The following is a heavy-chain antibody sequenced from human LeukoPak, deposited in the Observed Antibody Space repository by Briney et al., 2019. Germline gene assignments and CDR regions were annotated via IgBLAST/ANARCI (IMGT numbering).Heavy chain of an antibody. CDR2: IYYSGST. CDR3: ARVVGYCTNGVCSTGYFQH. D-gene: IGHD2-8*01. Sequence: PSETLSLTCTVSGGSISSYYWSWIRQPPGKGLEWIGYIYYSGSTNYNPSLKSRVTISVDTSKNQFSLKLSSVTAADTAVYYCARVVGYCTNGVCSTGYFQHWGQGALVTVSS. V-gene: IGHV4-59*08. J-gene: IGHJ1*01. CDR1: GGSISSYY.